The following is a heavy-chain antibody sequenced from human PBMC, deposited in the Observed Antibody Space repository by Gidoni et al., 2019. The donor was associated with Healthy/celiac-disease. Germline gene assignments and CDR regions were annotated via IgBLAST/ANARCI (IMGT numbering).Heavy chain of an antibody. Sequence: EVQLVESGGGLVQPGGSLRLSCAAPGFTFSSYSMNWVRQAPGKGLEWVSYISSSSSTIYYADSVKGRFTISRDNAKNSLYLQMNSLRAEDTAVYYCAKLSSGAFDIWGQGTMVTVSS. V-gene: IGHV3-48*01. CDR2: ISSSSSTI. CDR1: GFTFSSYS. J-gene: IGHJ3*02. CDR3: AKLSSGAFDI.